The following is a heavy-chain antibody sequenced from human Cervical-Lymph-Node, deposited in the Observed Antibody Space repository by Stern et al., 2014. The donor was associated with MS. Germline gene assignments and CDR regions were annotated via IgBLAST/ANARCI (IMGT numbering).Heavy chain of an antibody. Sequence: QVTLRESGPTLVIPTQTLTLTCTFSGFSLTTNGVSVGWIRQSPGNALECLALIYWDDATRYSPSLKSRLSITKDTSKNQVLLTMTNVEPVDTATYYCAHRDDWQLDFAYWGQGIPVTVSS. CDR2: IYWDDAT. V-gene: IGHV2-5*02. CDR1: GFSLTTNGVS. CDR3: AHRDDWQLDFAY. J-gene: IGHJ4*02. D-gene: IGHD6-6*01.